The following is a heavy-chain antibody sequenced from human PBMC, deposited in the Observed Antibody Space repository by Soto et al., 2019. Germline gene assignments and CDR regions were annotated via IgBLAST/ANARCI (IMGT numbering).Heavy chain of an antibody. V-gene: IGHV1-69*12. CDR2: IIPIFGTA. CDR1: GGTFSSYA. Sequence: QVQLVQSGAEVKKPGSSVKVSCKASGGTFSSYAISWVRQAPGQGLEWMGGIIPIFGTANYAQKFQGRVTITADESTSTDYMELSSLRSEDTAVYYCASAVYGAGSYYSSPYYGMDVWGQGTTVTVSS. J-gene: IGHJ6*02. CDR3: ASAVYGAGSYYSSPYYGMDV. D-gene: IGHD3-10*01.